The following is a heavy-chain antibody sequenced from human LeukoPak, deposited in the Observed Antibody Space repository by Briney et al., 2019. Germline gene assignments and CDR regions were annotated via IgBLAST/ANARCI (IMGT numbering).Heavy chain of an antibody. CDR2: VNPIGGST. D-gene: IGHD3-10*01. CDR3: ARDLEYYDSGSYYPGSTGPWFGP. V-gene: IGHV1-46*01. CDR1: GYTFTSYY. Sequence: GASVKVSCKASGYTFTSYYMHWVRQAPGQGLEWMGMVNPIGGSTNYAQKFQGRVTMTSDMSTSTAYMGLSSLRSEDTAVYYCARDLEYYDSGSYYPGSTGPWFGPWGPGTLVTVSS. J-gene: IGHJ5*02.